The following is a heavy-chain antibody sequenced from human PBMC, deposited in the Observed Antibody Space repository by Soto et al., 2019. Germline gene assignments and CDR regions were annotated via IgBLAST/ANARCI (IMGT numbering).Heavy chain of an antibody. CDR1: GFTFSSYG. Sequence: QVQLVESGGGVVQPGRSLRRSCVASGFTFSSYGMHWVRQAPGKGLERVAVMSYDGSKEDFADSVKGRFTLSRDNPTSTLLLQMDSLRAEDTAMYSCAKALGYKTYYSESSFDTGTPFDHWGKGTLVTVSS. V-gene: IGHV3-30*18. J-gene: IGHJ4*02. CDR3: AKALGYKTYYSESSFDTGTPFDH. D-gene: IGHD3-22*01. CDR2: MSYDGSKE.